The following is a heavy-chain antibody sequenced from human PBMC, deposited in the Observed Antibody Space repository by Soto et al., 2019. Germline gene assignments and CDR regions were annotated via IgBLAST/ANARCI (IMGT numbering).Heavy chain of an antibody. CDR1: GFTFSSYG. D-gene: IGHD3-16*01. J-gene: IGHJ6*03. Sequence: GGSLRLSCAASGFTFSSYGMHWVRQAPGKGLEWVAVISYDGSNKYYADSVKGRFTISRDNSKNTLYLQMNSLRAEDTAVYYCAKDQTEAFNYDYIWGGRYYYYYYMDVWGKGTTVTVSS. CDR3: AKDQTEAFNYDYIWGGRYYYYYYMDV. V-gene: IGHV3-30*18. CDR2: ISYDGSNK.